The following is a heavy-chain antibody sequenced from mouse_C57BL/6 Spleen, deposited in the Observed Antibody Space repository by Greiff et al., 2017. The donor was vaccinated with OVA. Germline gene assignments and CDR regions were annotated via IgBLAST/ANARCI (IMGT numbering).Heavy chain of an antibody. CDR1: GYSITSGYY. CDR2: ISYDGSN. CDR3: ARDYYGSPWFAY. Sequence: VQLKESGPGLVKPSQSLSLTCSVTGYSITSGYYWNWIRQLPGNKLEWMGYISYDGSNNYNPSLKNRISITRDTSKNQFFLKLNTVTTEDTATYYCARDYYGSPWFAYWGQGTLVTVSA. V-gene: IGHV3-6*01. D-gene: IGHD1-1*01. J-gene: IGHJ3*01.